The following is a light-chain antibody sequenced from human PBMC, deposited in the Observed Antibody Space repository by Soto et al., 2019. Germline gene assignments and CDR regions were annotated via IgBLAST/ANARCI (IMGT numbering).Light chain of an antibody. J-gene: IGKJ1*01. CDR3: PQYNCYSRP. Sequence: DIQMTQSPSSLSASVGDRVTITCRASQSISNLLAWYQQKPGTAPKVLIYHGSNLESGVPSRFSGSGSGTEFTLTIFSLQPDDFTTYYCPQYNCYSRPFAQGTKL. CDR1: QSISNL. CDR2: HGS. V-gene: IGKV1-5*01.